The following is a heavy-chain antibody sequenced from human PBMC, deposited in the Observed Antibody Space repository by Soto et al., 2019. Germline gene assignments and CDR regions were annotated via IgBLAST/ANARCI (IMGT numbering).Heavy chain of an antibody. J-gene: IGHJ4*02. CDR3: ARDRWCSSTSCYVLDY. Sequence: GGSLRLSCAASGFTFSSYAMHWVRLAPGKGLEWVAVISYDGSNKYYADSVKGRFTISRDSSKNTVFLQMNSLRPEDTAVYYCARDRWCSSTSCYVLDYWGQGTLVTVSS. V-gene: IGHV3-30-3*01. D-gene: IGHD2-2*01. CDR2: ISYDGSNK. CDR1: GFTFSSYA.